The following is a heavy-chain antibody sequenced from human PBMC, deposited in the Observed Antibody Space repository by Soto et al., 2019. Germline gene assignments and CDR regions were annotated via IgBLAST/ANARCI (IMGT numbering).Heavy chain of an antibody. CDR1: GFTFNTFD. Sequence: PXGSLKLSCSASGFTFNTFDFHWVRQRKGKGLEWVSGIGTLFDTYYADAVRGRFSISRDNAMNSFYLQMNNLRVDDTAVYFCARGRSNRFDSSPAPRFDLWGQGILVTVSS. CDR3: ARGRSNRFDSSPAPRFDL. CDR2: IGTLFDT. J-gene: IGHJ5*02. D-gene: IGHD2-21*01. V-gene: IGHV3-13*01.